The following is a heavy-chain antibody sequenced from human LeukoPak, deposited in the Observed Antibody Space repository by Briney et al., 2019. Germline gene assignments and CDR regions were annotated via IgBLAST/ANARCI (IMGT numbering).Heavy chain of an antibody. CDR2: IKTKTEGGTT. J-gene: IGHJ4*02. V-gene: IGHV3-15*01. CDR1: GFTLSNAW. CDR3: TKASFGVFMNYFDY. D-gene: IGHD3-3*01. Sequence: MAGGSLRLSCAASGFTLSNAWMSWVRQAPGKGLEWVGRIKTKTEGGTTEYAAPVKGRFTISRDDSKNTLYLQMNSLKTEDTAVYYCTKASFGVFMNYFDYWGQGALATVSS.